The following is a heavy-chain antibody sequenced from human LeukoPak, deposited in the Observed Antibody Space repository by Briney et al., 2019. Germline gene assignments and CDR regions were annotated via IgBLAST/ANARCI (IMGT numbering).Heavy chain of an antibody. CDR2: IYTSGST. J-gene: IGHJ2*01. CDR3: ASGYSGYDLNYYWYFDL. CDR1: GGSISSYY. Sequence: PSETLSLTCTVSGGSISSYYWSWIRQPAGKGLEWIGRIYTSGSTNYNPSLKSRVTMSVDTSKNQFSLKLSSVTAADTAVYYCASGYSGYDLNYYWYFDLWGRGTLVTVSS. D-gene: IGHD5-12*01. V-gene: IGHV4-4*07.